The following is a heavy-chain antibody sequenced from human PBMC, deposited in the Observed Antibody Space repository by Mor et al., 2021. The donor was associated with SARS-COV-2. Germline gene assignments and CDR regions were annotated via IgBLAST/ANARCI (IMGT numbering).Heavy chain of an antibody. V-gene: IGHV3-23*01. D-gene: IGHD3-22*01. Sequence: GRFTISRDNSKNTLYLQMNSLRAEDTAVYYCARGNYYDSSGYYHPLLDFDYWGQGTLVTVSS. CDR3: ARGNYYDSSGYYHPLLDFDY. J-gene: IGHJ4*02.